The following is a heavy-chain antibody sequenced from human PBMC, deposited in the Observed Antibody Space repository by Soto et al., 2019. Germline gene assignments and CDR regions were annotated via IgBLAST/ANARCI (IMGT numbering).Heavy chain of an antibody. D-gene: IGHD2-2*01. CDR3: ARDLGYCISTSCHHYYYGMDV. V-gene: IGHV3-30-3*01. CDR2: ISYDGSNK. Sequence: QVQLVESGGGVVQPGRSLRLSCAASRFTFSSYAMHWVRQAPGKGLEWVAVISYDGSNKYYADSVKGRFTISRDNSKNTLYLQMNSLRAEDTAVYYCARDLGYCISTSCHHYYYGMDVWGQGTTVTVSS. J-gene: IGHJ6*02. CDR1: RFTFSSYA.